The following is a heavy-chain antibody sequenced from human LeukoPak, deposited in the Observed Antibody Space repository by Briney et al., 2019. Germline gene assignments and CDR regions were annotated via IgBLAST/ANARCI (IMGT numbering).Heavy chain of an antibody. CDR2: IRYDGNNK. D-gene: IGHD2-21*01. Sequence: PGGSLRLSCAASGFTFSSYGMHWVRQAPGKGLEWVAFIRYDGNNKYYADSVKGRFTISRDNSKNTLYLQMNSLRAEDTAVYYCAKIGPKIASDWGQGTLVTVSS. CDR3: AKIGPKIASD. CDR1: GFTFSSYG. V-gene: IGHV3-30*02. J-gene: IGHJ4*02.